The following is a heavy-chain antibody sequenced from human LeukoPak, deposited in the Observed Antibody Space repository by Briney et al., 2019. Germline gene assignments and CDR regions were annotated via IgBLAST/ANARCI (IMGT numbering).Heavy chain of an antibody. CDR1: GFTFSSYG. Sequence: PGGSLRLSCAASGFTFSSYGMHWVRQAPGKGLEWVALISHDGSDKYYADSVKGRFTISRDNSKNTLYLQMNSLRAEDTAVYYCAKEGTGIHFDYWGQGTLVTVSS. V-gene: IGHV3-30*18. J-gene: IGHJ4*02. CDR3: AKEGTGIHFDY. D-gene: IGHD1-1*01. CDR2: ISHDGSDK.